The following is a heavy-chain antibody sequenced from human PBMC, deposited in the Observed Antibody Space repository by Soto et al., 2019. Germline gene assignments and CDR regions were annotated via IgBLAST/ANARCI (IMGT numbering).Heavy chain of an antibody. J-gene: IGHJ4*02. CDR2: IYYSGST. Sequence: QVQLQEWGAGLVKPSQTLSLTCTVSGGSISSGGYYWSWIRLHPGKGLEWIRYIYYSGSTYYNPSLKSRLTISVDTSKNQFSLKLSSVTAADTAVYYCARGIVATIELYYFDYWGQGTLVTVSS. CDR1: GGSISSGGYY. D-gene: IGHD5-12*01. CDR3: ARGIVATIELYYFDY. V-gene: IGHV4-31*03.